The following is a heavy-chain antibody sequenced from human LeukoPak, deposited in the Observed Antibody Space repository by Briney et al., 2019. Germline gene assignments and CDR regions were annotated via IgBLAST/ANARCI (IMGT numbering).Heavy chain of an antibody. D-gene: IGHD3-16*01. CDR2: IYTSGST. CDR1: GGSISSYY. CDR3: ARVGDYALKD. V-gene: IGHV4-4*07. J-gene: IGHJ4*02. Sequence: SEALSLTCTVSGGSISSYYWSWIRQPAGKGLEWIGHIYTSGSTNYNPSLKSRVTMSVDTSKNQFSLKLRSVTAADTAVYYCARVGDYALKDWGQGTLVTVSS.